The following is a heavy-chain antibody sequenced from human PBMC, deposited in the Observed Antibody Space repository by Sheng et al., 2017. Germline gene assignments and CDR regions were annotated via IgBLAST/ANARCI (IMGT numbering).Heavy chain of an antibody. CDR3: ARGRGDYGGEDDFDI. D-gene: IGHD4-17*01. CDR2: ISNSGRA. Sequence: EVTLVESGGGLVQPGGSLRLSCLASGFSFDIYEVNWVRQAPGKGLEWVSYISNSGRAYYGDSVKGRFTISRDNAKNSLYLQMNSLRDEDTAVYYCARGRGDYGGEDDFDIWGQGTMVMVAS. J-gene: IGHJ3*02. V-gene: IGHV3-48*03. CDR1: GFSFDIYE.